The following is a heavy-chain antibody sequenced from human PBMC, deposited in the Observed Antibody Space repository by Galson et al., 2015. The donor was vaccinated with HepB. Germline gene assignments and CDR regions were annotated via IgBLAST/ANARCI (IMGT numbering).Heavy chain of an antibody. Sequence: SVKVSCKASGGTFSSYAISWVRQAPGQGLEWMGGIIPIFGTANYAQKFQGRVTITADESTSTAYMELSSLRSEDTAVYYCARATLGYCSGGSCYTPTGYWGQGTLVTVSS. D-gene: IGHD2-15*01. V-gene: IGHV1-69*13. CDR2: IIPIFGTA. CDR3: ARATLGYCSGGSCYTPTGY. CDR1: GGTFSSYA. J-gene: IGHJ4*02.